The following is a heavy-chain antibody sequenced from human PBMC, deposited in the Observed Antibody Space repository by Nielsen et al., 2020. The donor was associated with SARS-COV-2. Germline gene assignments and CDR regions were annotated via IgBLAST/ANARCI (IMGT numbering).Heavy chain of an antibody. CDR2: ISGSGGYA. CDR1: GFTFSNYA. Sequence: GGSLRLSCVASGFTFSNYAMTWVRQAPGKGLEWVSAISGSGGYANYADSVKGHFTISRDNSKNTLDLQMNGLGAEDTAVYYCAKLPDHDVLTGSLDYWGQGTLVTVSS. V-gene: IGHV3-23*01. D-gene: IGHD3-9*01. J-gene: IGHJ4*02. CDR3: AKLPDHDVLTGSLDY.